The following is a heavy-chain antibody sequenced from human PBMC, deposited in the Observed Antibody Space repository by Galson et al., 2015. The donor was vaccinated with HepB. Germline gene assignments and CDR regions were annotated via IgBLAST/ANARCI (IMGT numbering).Heavy chain of an antibody. CDR3: ARDYYGSGGNWFDP. J-gene: IGHJ5*02. D-gene: IGHD3-10*01. Sequence: SLRLSCAVSGFTFSRYWMSWVRQAPGKGLEWVANIKQDGSEKYYVDSVKGRFTISRDNAKNSLYLQMNSLRAEDTAVYYCARDYYGSGGNWFDPWGQGTLVTVSS. CDR1: GFTFSRYW. V-gene: IGHV3-7*01. CDR2: IKQDGSEK.